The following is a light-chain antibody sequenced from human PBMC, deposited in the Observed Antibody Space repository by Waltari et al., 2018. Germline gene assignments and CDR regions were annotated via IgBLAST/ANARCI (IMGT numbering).Light chain of an antibody. Sequence: QSALTQPASVSGPPGQPITISCSGTDSDVGAYDFVPWYQQHPGKAPHLIIYEVSNRPSGISNRFSASKSGNTASLTISGLQAEDEADYYCSSYTTSSAPGVFGTGTRVTVL. J-gene: IGLJ1*01. CDR1: DSDVGAYDF. V-gene: IGLV2-14*01. CDR2: EVS. CDR3: SSYTTSSAPGV.